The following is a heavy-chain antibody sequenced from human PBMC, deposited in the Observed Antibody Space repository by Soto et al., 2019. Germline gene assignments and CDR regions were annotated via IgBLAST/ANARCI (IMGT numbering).Heavy chain of an antibody. CDR3: ARGSLSTVTANAFDV. CDR2: MYYSGST. Sequence: QVQLQESGPGLVKPSETLSLTCTVSGGSIRDFYWSWIRQPPGKALEGIGYGYMYYSGSTYYNPSHEGRVSISVAPSSNQCSLSLSSVTPADTAVYFCARGSLSTVTANAFDVWGPGAPVTVSS. D-gene: IGHD2-21*02. CDR1: GGSIRDFY. J-gene: IGHJ3*01. V-gene: IGHV4-59*01.